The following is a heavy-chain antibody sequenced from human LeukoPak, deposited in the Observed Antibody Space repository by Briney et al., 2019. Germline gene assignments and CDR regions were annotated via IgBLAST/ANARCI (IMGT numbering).Heavy chain of an antibody. CDR3: AKVPANYYYDSSGYLPL. D-gene: IGHD3-22*01. V-gene: IGHV3-30*02. CDR1: GFTFSSYW. CDR2: IRYDGSNK. J-gene: IGHJ4*02. Sequence: GGSLRLSCTVSGFTFSSYWMSWVRQAPGKGLEWVAFIRYDGSNKYYADSVKGRFTISRDNSKNTLYLQMNSLRAEDTAVYYCAKVPANYYYDSSGYLPLWGQGTLVTVSS.